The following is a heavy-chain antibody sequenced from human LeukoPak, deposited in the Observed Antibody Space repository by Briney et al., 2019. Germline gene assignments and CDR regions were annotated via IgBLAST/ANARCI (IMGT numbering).Heavy chain of an antibody. D-gene: IGHD3-22*01. CDR3: ARHRDYYDT. V-gene: IGHV4-59*08. Sequence: PSETLSLTSTVSGSSINNNYWTWLRQPPGKGLESIGYIYSSGRANYNPFLKSRVIISGDTSKNQISLRLTSVSAAGTAMYFCARHRDYYDTWGHGTLVTVSS. CDR1: GSSINNNY. J-gene: IGHJ4*01. CDR2: IYSSGRA.